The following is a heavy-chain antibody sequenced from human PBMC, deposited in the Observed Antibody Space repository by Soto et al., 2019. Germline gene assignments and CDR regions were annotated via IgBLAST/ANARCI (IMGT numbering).Heavy chain of an antibody. CDR1: GGSINSYY. V-gene: IGHV4-4*07. CDR3: ARVDPLGYSSGKYYFDY. D-gene: IGHD6-19*01. Sequence: QVQLQESGPGLVKPSETLSLTCTVSGGSINSYYWSWIRQPAGKGLEWIGRIYTSGSTNYNPSLKSRVTMSADTSKNQFSLKLSSVTAADTAVYYCARVDPLGYSSGKYYFDYWGQGTLVTVSS. J-gene: IGHJ4*02. CDR2: IYTSGST.